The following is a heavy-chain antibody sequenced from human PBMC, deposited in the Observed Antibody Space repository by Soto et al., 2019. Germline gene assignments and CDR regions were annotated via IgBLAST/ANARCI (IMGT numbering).Heavy chain of an antibody. Sequence: GGSLRLSCAASGFTFSNYAMHWVRQAPGKGLEWVAVISYDGINKYSADSVKGRFTISRDNSKNTLYLQMNSLRAEDTAVYYCAKDRTAVAGTLVDYWGQGTLVTVSS. CDR3: AKDRTAVAGTLVDY. V-gene: IGHV3-30*18. J-gene: IGHJ4*02. CDR2: ISYDGINK. CDR1: GFTFSNYA. D-gene: IGHD6-19*01.